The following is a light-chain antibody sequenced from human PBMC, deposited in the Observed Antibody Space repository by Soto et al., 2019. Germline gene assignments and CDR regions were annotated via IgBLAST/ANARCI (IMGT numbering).Light chain of an antibody. V-gene: IGKV1-39*01. CDR3: QQSYTTPYT. Sequence: DIQMTQSPSSRSASVGDRVTITSRESQSSSNYLNWYQQKSGTAPKLLIYAASSLQSGVPSRFTGSGSGTDFTLTISSLQPEDFATYYCQQSYTTPYTFGQGTKLEIK. CDR1: QSSSNY. J-gene: IGKJ2*01. CDR2: AAS.